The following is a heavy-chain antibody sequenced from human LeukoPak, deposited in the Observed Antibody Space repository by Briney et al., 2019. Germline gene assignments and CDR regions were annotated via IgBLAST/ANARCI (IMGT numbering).Heavy chain of an antibody. CDR1: GGSFSGYY. J-gene: IGHJ4*02. CDR2: INHSGST. V-gene: IGHV4-34*01. Sequence: SETLSLTCAVYGGSFSGYYRSWIRQPPGKGLEWIGEINHSGSTNYNPSPKSRVTISVDTSKNQFSLKLSSVTAADTAVYYCARYSGSYYFDYWGQGTLVTVSS. CDR3: ARYSGSYYFDY. D-gene: IGHD1-26*01.